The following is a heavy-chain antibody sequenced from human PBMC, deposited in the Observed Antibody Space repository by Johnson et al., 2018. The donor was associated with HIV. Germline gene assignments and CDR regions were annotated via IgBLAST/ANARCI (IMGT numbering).Heavy chain of an antibody. J-gene: IGHJ3*02. CDR3: ARGGYNWNDFLNDAFDM. CDR1: GFTFSSYA. CDR2: ISGSGGST. V-gene: IGHV3-23*04. Sequence: VQLVESGGGLVQPGGSLRLSCAASGFTFSSYAMSWVRQAPGKGLEWVSAISGSGGSTYYADSVKGRFTISRENSKNTLYLQMNSLRAEYTAVYYCARGGYNWNDFLNDAFDMWGQGTMVIVSS. D-gene: IGHD1-1*01.